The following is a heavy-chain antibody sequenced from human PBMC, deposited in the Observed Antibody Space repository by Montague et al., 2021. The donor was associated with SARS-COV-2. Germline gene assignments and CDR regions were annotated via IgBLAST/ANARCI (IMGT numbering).Heavy chain of an antibody. CDR1: GGSINIYY. V-gene: IGHV4-59*12. Sequence: SETLSLTCSVAGGSINIYYWSWIRQPPGKGLEWIGEINHRGSTNNNPYLKTRVTISIDTSKNQYSLKLSSVTAADTAVYYCACGQEVYAINGDFNYWGQGTLVTVSS. J-gene: IGHJ4*02. D-gene: IGHD2-8*01. CDR3: ACGQEVYAINGDFNY. CDR2: INHRGST.